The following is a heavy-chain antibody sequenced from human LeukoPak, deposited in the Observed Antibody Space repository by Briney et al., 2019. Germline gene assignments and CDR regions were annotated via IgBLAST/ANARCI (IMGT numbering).Heavy chain of an antibody. Sequence: GGSLRLSRAASGFTLSSYSMNWVRRAPRKGLEWGSYISSSSSTIYYADSVKGRFTISRDNAKNSLYLQMNSLRAEDTAVYYCARIPPIEWGSGWLNSICGQGTPVTVSS. D-gene: IGHD6-19*01. CDR3: ARIPPIEWGSGWLNSI. J-gene: IGHJ4*02. CDR2: ISSSSSTI. CDR1: GFTLSSYS. V-gene: IGHV3-48*01.